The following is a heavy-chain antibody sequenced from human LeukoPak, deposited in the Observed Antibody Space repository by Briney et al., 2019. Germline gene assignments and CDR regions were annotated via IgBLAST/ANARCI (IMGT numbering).Heavy chain of an antibody. J-gene: IGHJ4*02. V-gene: IGHV3-64*04. CDR2: VSSDGGST. CDR3: ARLASHSSSWYDGGY. Sequence: GGSLRLSCSASGFTFSNFPMHWVRQAPGKGLEYVSAVSSDGGSTYYADSVRGRFTISRDNAKNTLYLQMNSLRAEDTGVYYCARLASHSSSWYDGGYWGQGTLVTVSS. D-gene: IGHD6-13*01. CDR1: GFTFSNFP.